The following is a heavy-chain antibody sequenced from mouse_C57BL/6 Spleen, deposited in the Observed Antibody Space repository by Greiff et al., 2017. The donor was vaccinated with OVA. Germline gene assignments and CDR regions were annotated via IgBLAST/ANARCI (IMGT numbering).Heavy chain of an antibody. V-gene: IGHV1-82*01. J-gene: IGHJ4*01. D-gene: IGHD2-1*01. CDR3: ARAYGNYEDYYAMDY. Sequence: VQLQQSGPELVQPGASVKISCKASGYAFSSSWMNWVKQRPGKGLEWIGRIYPGDGDTNYNGKFKGKATLTADKSSSTAYMQLSSLTSEDSAVYFCARAYGNYEDYYAMDYWGQGTSVTVSS. CDR2: IYPGDGDT. CDR1: GYAFSSSW.